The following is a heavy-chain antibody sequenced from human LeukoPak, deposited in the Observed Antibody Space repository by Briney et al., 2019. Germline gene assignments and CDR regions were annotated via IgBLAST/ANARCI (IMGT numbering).Heavy chain of an antibody. D-gene: IGHD4-17*01. CDR3: ARGHTAVTRHFDF. CDR1: GFTFDDYA. V-gene: IGHV3-9*01. Sequence: PGGSLRLSCAASGFTFDDYAMHWVRQAPGKGLEWVSGISYNSGSISYADSVEGRFTISRDNSKNTLYLQMNSLRAEDTAVYYCARGHTAVTRHFDFWGQGTLVTVSS. J-gene: IGHJ4*02. CDR2: ISYNSGSI.